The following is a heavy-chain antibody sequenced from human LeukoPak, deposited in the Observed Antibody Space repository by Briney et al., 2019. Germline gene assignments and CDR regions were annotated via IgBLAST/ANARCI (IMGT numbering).Heavy chain of an antibody. Sequence: GGSLRLSCAASGFTFSDYNMRWIRQASGKGLEWVSSISRSGSTKYYADSVKGRFTISRDNAKNSLFLQMNSLRAEDTALYYCVKDVELLSWGQGTLVTVSS. J-gene: IGHJ5*02. CDR2: ISRSGSTK. V-gene: IGHV3-11*01. D-gene: IGHD3-10*01. CDR1: GFTFSDYN. CDR3: VKDVELLS.